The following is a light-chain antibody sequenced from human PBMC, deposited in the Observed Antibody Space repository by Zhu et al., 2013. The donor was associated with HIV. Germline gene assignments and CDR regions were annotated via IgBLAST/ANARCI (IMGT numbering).Light chain of an antibody. CDR2: GAS. J-gene: IGKJ2*03. CDR3: QQYATSRGS. V-gene: IGKV3-20*01. CDR1: QSVSSNS. Sequence: EIVLTQSPGTLSLSPGERATLSCRASQSVSSNSLAWYQHKPGQAPRLLIYGASSRATGIPDRFSGSGSGTDFTLTISRLEPEDFAVYYCQQYATSRGSFGQGTKLEIK.